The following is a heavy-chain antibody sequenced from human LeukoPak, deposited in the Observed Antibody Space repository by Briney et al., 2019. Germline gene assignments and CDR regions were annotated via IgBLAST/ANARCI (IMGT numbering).Heavy chain of an antibody. CDR3: AKNGDRGAYCSGGSCYPYYYYNMDV. CDR1: GFTFSSFA. D-gene: IGHD2-15*01. V-gene: IGHV3-23*01. Sequence: GGSLRLFCAASGFTFSSFAMSWVRQAPGQGLEWVSAISSTGGTAYYADSVKGRFTISRDNSKNTLYLQMNSLRAEDTAIYYCAKNGDRGAYCSGGSCYPYYYYNMDVWGKGTTVTISS. CDR2: ISSTGGTA. J-gene: IGHJ6*03.